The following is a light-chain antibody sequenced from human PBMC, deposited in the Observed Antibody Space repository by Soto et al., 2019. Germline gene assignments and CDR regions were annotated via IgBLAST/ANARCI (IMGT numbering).Light chain of an antibody. CDR1: SSNIEGNS. J-gene: IGLJ1*01. V-gene: IGLV1-44*01. CDR2: SDD. Sequence: SALTQPRSATGTPGQRVTISCIGSSSNIEGNSLNWYQHLPGAAPKLLIYSDDKRPAGVPDRFSASKSGTSASLAIGGLQSDDEADYSCAAWDDRVRGHVCGTGTKVTVL. CDR3: AAWDDRVRGHV.